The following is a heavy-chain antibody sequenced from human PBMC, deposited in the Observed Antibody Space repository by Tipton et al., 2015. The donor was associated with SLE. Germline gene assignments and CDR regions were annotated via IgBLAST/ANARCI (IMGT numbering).Heavy chain of an antibody. CDR2: INHGGYT. J-gene: IGHJ3*01. CDR1: GGSIRSGY. CDR3: ARTDDYYDRSGYYHGRALDV. Sequence: TLSLTCTVSGGSIRSGYWSWIRQPPGKGLEWLGEINHGGYTNYNPSLKSRVTILIDTSKNQFSLELSSVAAADTAVYYCARTDDYYDRSGYYHGRALDVWGQGTKVVVPS. D-gene: IGHD3-22*01. V-gene: IGHV4-59*08.